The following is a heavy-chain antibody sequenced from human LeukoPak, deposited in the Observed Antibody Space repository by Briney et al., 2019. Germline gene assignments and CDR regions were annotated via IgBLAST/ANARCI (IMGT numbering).Heavy chain of an antibody. CDR2: ISWNSGSI. CDR3: AKDKGYIGEDASDI. D-gene: IGHD6-13*01. V-gene: IGHV3-9*01. CDR1: GFTFDDYA. J-gene: IGHJ3*02. Sequence: PGRSLRLSCAASGFTFDDYAMHWVRQAPGKGLEWVSGISWNSGSIGYADSVKGRFTISRDNARNSLYLQMNILRAEDTALYYCAKDKGYIGEDASDIWGQGTMVTVSS.